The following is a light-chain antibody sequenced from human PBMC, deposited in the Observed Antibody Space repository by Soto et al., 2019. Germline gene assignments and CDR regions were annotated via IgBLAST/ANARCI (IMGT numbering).Light chain of an antibody. CDR2: GAS. Sequence: ETVLTQSPGTLSLSPGERATLSCRASQSVSSSSLGWYQQKPGQAPRLLIYGASSRAAGIPDRFSGSGSGTDFTLTISRLEPEDFAVYYCQQYGSSPFTFGPGTKVDIK. J-gene: IGKJ3*01. V-gene: IGKV3-20*01. CDR1: QSVSSSS. CDR3: QQYGSSPFT.